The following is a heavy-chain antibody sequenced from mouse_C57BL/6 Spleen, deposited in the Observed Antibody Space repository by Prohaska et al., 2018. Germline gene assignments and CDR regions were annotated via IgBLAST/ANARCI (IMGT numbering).Heavy chain of an antibody. D-gene: IGHD1-1*01. V-gene: IGHV1-76*01. Sequence: KLSCKASGYTFTDYYINWVKQRPGQGLEWIARIYPGSGNTYYNEKFKGKATLTAEKSSSTAYMQLSSLTSGDSAVYFCATGSSWFAYWGQGTLVTVSA. CDR3: ATGSSWFAY. J-gene: IGHJ3*01. CDR1: GYTFTDYY. CDR2: IYPGSGNT.